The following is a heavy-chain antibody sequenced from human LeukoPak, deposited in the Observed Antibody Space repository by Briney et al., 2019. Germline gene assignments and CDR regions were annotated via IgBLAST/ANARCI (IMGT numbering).Heavy chain of an antibody. CDR2: ISSSSSYI. D-gene: IGHD4-17*01. CDR1: GFTFSSYS. J-gene: IGHJ3*02. CDR3: ARDGDYGSDAFDI. Sequence: GGSLRLSCAASGFTFSSYSMNWVRQAPGKGLEWVSSISSSSSYIYYADSVKGRFTISRANAKNSLYLQMNSLRAEDTAVYYCARDGDYGSDAFDIWGQGTMVTVSS. V-gene: IGHV3-21*01.